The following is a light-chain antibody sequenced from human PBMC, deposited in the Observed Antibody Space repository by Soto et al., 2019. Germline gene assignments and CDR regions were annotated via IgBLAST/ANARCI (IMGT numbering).Light chain of an antibody. CDR3: QQGYSTSKT. CDR1: QSISSY. Sequence: DIPMTQSPSSLSASVGDRVTITCRASQSISSYLNWYQQKPGKAPKLLIYAASSLQSGVPSRFSGSGSGTDFTLNNRSLQPEDFATYYWQQGYSTSKTFGQGTKVEIK. V-gene: IGKV1-39*01. J-gene: IGKJ1*01. CDR2: AAS.